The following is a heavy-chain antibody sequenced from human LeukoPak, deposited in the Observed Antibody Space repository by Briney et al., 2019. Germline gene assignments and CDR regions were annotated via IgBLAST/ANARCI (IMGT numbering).Heavy chain of an antibody. J-gene: IGHJ4*02. Sequence: PGGSLRLSCAASGFIYNNCAMSWVRQAPGKGLEWVSGISGSGGSTYYADSVKGRFTISRDNSKNTLYLQMNNLRAEDTAVYFCARHDSFIPYWGQGTLVTVTS. CDR2: ISGSGGST. D-gene: IGHD3-16*02. CDR1: GFIYNNCA. V-gene: IGHV3-23*01. CDR3: ARHDSFIPY.